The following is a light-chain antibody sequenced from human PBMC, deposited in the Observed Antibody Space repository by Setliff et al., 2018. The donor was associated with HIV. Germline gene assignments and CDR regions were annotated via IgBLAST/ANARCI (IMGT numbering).Light chain of an antibody. V-gene: IGLV2-23*02. J-gene: IGLJ1*01. CDR1: SSDVGAYDY. CDR3: CSYAGSSTYV. Sequence: QSVLTQPASMSGSPGQSITVSCTGTSSDVGAYDYVSWYQQHPGKAPRLMIYEVSNRPSGVSNRFSGSKSGNTASLTISGLQAEDEADYYCCSYAGSSTYVFGTGTKVTVL. CDR2: EVS.